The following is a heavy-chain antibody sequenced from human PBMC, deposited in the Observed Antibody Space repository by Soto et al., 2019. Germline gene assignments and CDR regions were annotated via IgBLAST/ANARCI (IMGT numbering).Heavy chain of an antibody. D-gene: IGHD3-16*02. J-gene: IGHJ4*02. Sequence: GGSLRLSCAASGFTFSSYAMSWVRQAPGKGLEWVANIKQDGSEKYYVDSVKGRFTISRDNAKNSLYLQRNSLRAEDTAVYYCARFGDYIWGSYRAFDYWGQGTLVTVSS. CDR2: IKQDGSEK. V-gene: IGHV3-7*01. CDR1: GFTFSSYA. CDR3: ARFGDYIWGSYRAFDY.